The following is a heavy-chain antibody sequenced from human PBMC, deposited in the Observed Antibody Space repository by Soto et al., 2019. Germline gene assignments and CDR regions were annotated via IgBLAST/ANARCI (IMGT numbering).Heavy chain of an antibody. V-gene: IGHV3-21*01. J-gene: IGHJ4*02. D-gene: IGHD3-10*01. CDR1: GFTLSNYW. CDR2: ISSSSSYI. CDR3: ARDPAVRRGTSFDY. Sequence: PGGSLRLSSAASGFTLSNYWMHWVRQVPGKGLEWVSSISSSSSYIYYADSVKGRFTISRDNAKNPLYLQMNSLRAEDAAVYYCARDPAVRRGTSFDYWGQGTLVTVSS.